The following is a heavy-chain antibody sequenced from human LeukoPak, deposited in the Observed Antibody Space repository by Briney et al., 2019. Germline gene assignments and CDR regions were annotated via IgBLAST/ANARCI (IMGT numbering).Heavy chain of an antibody. CDR3: ARAKNYFDY. CDR1: GGSISSYY. Sequence: TSETLSLTCSVSGGSISSYYWSWIRQPPGKGLEWIGYIYTSGSTNYNPSLKSRVTISVDMSKNQFSLKLRSVTAADTAVYYCARAKNYFDYWGQGTLVTVSS. J-gene: IGHJ4*02. CDR2: IYTSGST. V-gene: IGHV4-4*09.